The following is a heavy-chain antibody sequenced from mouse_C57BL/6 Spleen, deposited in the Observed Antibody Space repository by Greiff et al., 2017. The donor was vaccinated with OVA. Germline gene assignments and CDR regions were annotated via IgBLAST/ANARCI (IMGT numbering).Heavy chain of an antibody. Sequence: QVQLQQPGAELVMPGASVKLSCKASGYTFTSYWMHWVKQRPGQGLEWIGEIDPSDSYTNYNQKFKGKSTLTVDKSSSTAYMQLSSLTSEDSAVYYCARSGPTVVATGCFDYWGQGTTLTVSS. CDR2: IDPSDSYT. CDR1: GYTFTSYW. D-gene: IGHD1-1*01. V-gene: IGHV1-69*01. CDR3: ARSGPTVVATGCFDY. J-gene: IGHJ2*01.